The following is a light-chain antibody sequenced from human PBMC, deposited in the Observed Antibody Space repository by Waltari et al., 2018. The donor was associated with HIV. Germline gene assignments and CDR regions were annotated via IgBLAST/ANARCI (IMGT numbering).Light chain of an antibody. CDR2: DAS. CDR1: QSVNTY. J-gene: IGKJ4*01. CDR3: QQRSSWLT. Sequence: EIVLTQSPTTLSLSPGERVTLSCRASQSVNTYLAWYQQKPGQAPRLLIYDASSRATGIPARFSGSGSGTDFTLTISSLEPEDFAFYYCQQRSSWLTFGGGTNVEIK. V-gene: IGKV3-11*01.